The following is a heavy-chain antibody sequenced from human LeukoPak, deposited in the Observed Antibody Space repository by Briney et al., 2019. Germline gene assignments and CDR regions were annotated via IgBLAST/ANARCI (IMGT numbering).Heavy chain of an antibody. D-gene: IGHD5-24*01. V-gene: IGHV3-9*03. Sequence: GGSLRLSCAATGFTFDDYAMHWVWQAPGKGLEWVSGISWNSGSIGYADSVKGRFTISRDNAKNSLYLQMNSLRAEDMALYYCAKDMFRDGYNSYFDYWGQGTLVTVSS. CDR1: GFTFDDYA. CDR3: AKDMFRDGYNSYFDY. J-gene: IGHJ4*02. CDR2: ISWNSGSI.